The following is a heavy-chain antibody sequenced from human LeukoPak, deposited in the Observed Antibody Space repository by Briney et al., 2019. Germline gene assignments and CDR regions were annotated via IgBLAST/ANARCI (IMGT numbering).Heavy chain of an antibody. CDR1: GFTFSSYA. V-gene: IGHV3-23*01. CDR2: ISGSGGST. J-gene: IGHJ6*04. CDR3: AREEGIPPGLDV. D-gene: IGHD2-21*01. Sequence: PGGSLRLSCAASGFTFSSYAMSWVRQAPGKGLEWVSAISGSGGSTYYADSVKGRFTISRDNAKNSLYLQMNSLRAEDTAVYYCAREEGIPPGLDVWGKGTTVTVSS.